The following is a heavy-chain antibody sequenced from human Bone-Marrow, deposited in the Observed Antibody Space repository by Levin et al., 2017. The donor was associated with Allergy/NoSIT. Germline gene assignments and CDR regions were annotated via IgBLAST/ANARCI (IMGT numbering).Heavy chain of an antibody. J-gene: IGHJ5*02. CDR1: GYSFTSYW. D-gene: IGHD6-13*01. V-gene: IGHV5-10-1*01. CDR3: ARSPYSSSWQHPPGDWFDP. Sequence: GESLKISCKGSGYSFTSYWISWVRQMPGKGLEWMGRIDPSDSYTNYSPSFQGHVTISADKSISTAYLQWSSLKASDTAMYYCARSPYSSSWQHPPGDWFDPWGQGTLVTVSS. CDR2: IDPSDSYT.